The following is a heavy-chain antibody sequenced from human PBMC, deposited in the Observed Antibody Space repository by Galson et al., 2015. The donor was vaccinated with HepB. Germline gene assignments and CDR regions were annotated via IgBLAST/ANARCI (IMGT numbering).Heavy chain of an antibody. CDR1: GFSFSKAW. V-gene: IGHV3-15*01. Sequence: SLRLSCAASGFSFSKAWMSWVRQAPGKGLEWVGRIKSRADGGKTDYAAPVKGRFTISRDDSKNTLFLQMNSLITEDTAIYYCTTCSPSAYYDTSGVWLRDSWGRGTLVTVSS. J-gene: IGHJ4*02. D-gene: IGHD3-22*01. CDR2: IKSRADGGKT. CDR3: TTCSPSAYYDTSGVWLRDS.